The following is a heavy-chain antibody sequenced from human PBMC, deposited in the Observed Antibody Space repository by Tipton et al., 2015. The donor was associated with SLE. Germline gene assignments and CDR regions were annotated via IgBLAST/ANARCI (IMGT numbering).Heavy chain of an antibody. Sequence: TLSLTCAVYGGSFSGYYWSWIRQPPGKGLEWIGEINHSGSTNYNPSLKSRVTISVDTSKNQFSLKLSSVTAADTAVYYCAREEMVVTPDAFDIWGQGTMVTVSS. D-gene: IGHD4-23*01. V-gene: IGHV4-34*01. J-gene: IGHJ3*02. CDR2: INHSGST. CDR3: AREEMVVTPDAFDI. CDR1: GGSFSGYY.